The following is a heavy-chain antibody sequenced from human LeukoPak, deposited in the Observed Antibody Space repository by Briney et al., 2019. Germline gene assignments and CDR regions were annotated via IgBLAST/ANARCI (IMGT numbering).Heavy chain of an antibody. CDR3: ARDSPYYYDSSGYSYFDY. J-gene: IGHJ4*02. CDR1: GFTFSSYS. V-gene: IGHV3-20*04. Sequence: PGGSLRLSCAASGFTFSSYSMNWVRQAPGKGLEWVSGINWNGGSTGYADSVKGRFTISRDNAKNSLYLQMNSLRAEDTALYYCARDSPYYYDSSGYSYFDYWGQGTLVTVSS. D-gene: IGHD3-22*01. CDR2: INWNGGST.